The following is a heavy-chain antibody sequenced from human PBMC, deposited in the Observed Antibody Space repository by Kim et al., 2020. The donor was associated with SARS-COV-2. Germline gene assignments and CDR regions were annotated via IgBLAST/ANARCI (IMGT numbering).Heavy chain of an antibody. CDR2: IYSGGDT. V-gene: IGHV4-39*01. CDR3: ARLFSDYGAYYFDS. Sequence: SETLSLTCTVSGGSIRSSDYYWGWIRQPPGKGLEWIGRIYSGGDTYLNPTLKSRVTMSVDTSKHQFSLNLTSVIAADTAMYYCARLFSDYGAYYFDSWGQGSLVSVSS. J-gene: IGHJ4*02. CDR1: GGSIRSSDYY. D-gene: IGHD4-17*01.